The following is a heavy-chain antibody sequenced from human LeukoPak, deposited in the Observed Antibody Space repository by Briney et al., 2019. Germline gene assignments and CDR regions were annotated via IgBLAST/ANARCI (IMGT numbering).Heavy chain of an antibody. D-gene: IGHD5-24*01. CDR3: ATHGYNQDHFFDF. CDR2: IRSKANSYAT. Sequence: GGSLRLSCAASGFTFSGSAMHWVRQASGKGLEWVGRIRSKANSYATAYAASVKGRFTISRDDSKNTAYLQMNSLKTEDTAVYYCATHGYNQDHFFDFWGQGTLVTVSS. J-gene: IGHJ4*02. V-gene: IGHV3-73*01. CDR1: GFTFSGSA.